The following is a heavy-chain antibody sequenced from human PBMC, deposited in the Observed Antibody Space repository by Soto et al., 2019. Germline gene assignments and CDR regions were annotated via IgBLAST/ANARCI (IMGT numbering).Heavy chain of an antibody. CDR2: IYYSGST. D-gene: IGHD2-21*01. Sequence: SETLSLTCTVSGGSISSYYWSWIRQPPGKGLEWIGYIYYSGSTNYNPSLKSRVTISVDTSKNQFSLKLSSVTAADTAVYYCARRLLGVNWFDPWGQGTLVTVSS. CDR1: GGSISSYY. V-gene: IGHV4-59*01. CDR3: ARRLLGVNWFDP. J-gene: IGHJ5*02.